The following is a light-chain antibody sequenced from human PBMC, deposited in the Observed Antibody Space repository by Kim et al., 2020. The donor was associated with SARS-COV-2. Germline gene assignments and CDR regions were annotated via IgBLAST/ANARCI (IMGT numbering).Light chain of an antibody. V-gene: IGKV3-15*01. CDR3: QQYNNWRT. J-gene: IGKJ1*01. Sequence: SVSSNLAWYQQKPGQAPRLLIYGASTRATGIPARFSGGGSGTEFTLTISSLQSEDFAIYYCQQYNNWRTFGQGTKVDIK. CDR1: SVSSN. CDR2: GAS.